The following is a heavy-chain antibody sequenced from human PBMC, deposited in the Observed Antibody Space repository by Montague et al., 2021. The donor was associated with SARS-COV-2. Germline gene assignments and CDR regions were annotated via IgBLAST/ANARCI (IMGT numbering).Heavy chain of an antibody. Sequence: SETLSLTCSVSGGSISRYYWSWIRQSPGKGLEWIGYIFHSGITDYNPSLKSRVTISVDMSKNQFSLQLNSVTAADSAVYYCARTEYNWNDWFDPWGQGTLVTVSS. CDR3: ARTEYNWNDWFDP. J-gene: IGHJ5*02. D-gene: IGHD1-20*01. V-gene: IGHV4-59*13. CDR2: IFHSGIT. CDR1: GGSISRYY.